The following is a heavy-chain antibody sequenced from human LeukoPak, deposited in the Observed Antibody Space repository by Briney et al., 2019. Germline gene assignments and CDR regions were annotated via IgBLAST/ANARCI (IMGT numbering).Heavy chain of an antibody. Sequence: SETLSLTCTVSGGSISSSSYYWNWIRQPPGKGLEWIGSIYYSGSTYYNPSLKSRVTISVDMSKNQFSLKLTSVTAADTAAYYCASLSYDILTGYYPDYWGHGILVTVSS. CDR1: GGSISSSSYY. J-gene: IGHJ4*01. V-gene: IGHV4-39*01. D-gene: IGHD3-9*01. CDR2: IYYSGST. CDR3: ASLSYDILTGYYPDY.